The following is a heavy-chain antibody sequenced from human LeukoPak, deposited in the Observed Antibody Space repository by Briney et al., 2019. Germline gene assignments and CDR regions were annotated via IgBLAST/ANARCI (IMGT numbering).Heavy chain of an antibody. J-gene: IGHJ3*02. Sequence: GGSLRLSCAASGFTFSNAWMSWVRQAPGKGLEWVGRIKSKTDGGTTDYAAPVKGRFTISRDDSKNTLYLQMNSLKTEDTAVYYCTTDLTTVTGDVFDIWGQGTMVTVSS. CDR2: IKSKTDGGTT. CDR1: GFTFSNAW. V-gene: IGHV3-15*01. CDR3: TTDLTTVTGDVFDI. D-gene: IGHD4-17*01.